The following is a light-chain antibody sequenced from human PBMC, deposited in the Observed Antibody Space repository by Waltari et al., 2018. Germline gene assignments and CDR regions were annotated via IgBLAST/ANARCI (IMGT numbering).Light chain of an antibody. CDR2: DVN. V-gene: IGLV2-11*01. J-gene: IGLJ1*01. CDR3: CSYRTGSNFI. CDR1: SSDVGGYDD. Sequence: QAALTQPPSVSRSLGQSVTISCTGTSSDVGGYDDVSWYQPHPGTAPRPLIDDVNKRTSGVSDRFSGAKSGNTASLTIAGLQAEDEIDYYCCSYRTGSNFIFGSGTRLTVL.